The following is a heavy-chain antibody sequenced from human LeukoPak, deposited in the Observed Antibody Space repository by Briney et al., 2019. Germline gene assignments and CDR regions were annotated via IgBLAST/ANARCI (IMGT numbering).Heavy chain of an antibody. CDR1: GGSISSYY. D-gene: IGHD3-22*01. Sequence: PSETLSLTCTVSGGSISSYYWSWIRQPPGKDLEWIGYIYYSGTTNYNPSLKSRVTMSVDTSRNQFSLKLSSVTAADTAVYYCARHGNYYDSTGYYSFWFDSWGQGTLVTVSS. CDR2: IYYSGTT. J-gene: IGHJ5*01. CDR3: ARHGNYYDSTGYYSFWFDS. V-gene: IGHV4-59*08.